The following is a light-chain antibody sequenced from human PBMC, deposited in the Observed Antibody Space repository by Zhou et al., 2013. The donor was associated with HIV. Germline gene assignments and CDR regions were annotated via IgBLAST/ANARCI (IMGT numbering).Light chain of an antibody. CDR1: QSISSW. CDR2: KAS. Sequence: DIQMTQSPSTLSASAGDRVTITCRASQSISSWLAWYQQKPGKAPKLLIYKASTLESGVPSRFSGSGSGTEFTLTISSLQPDDVATYYCQQPRGLTFGGGTNGGDQT. CDR3: QQPRGLT. J-gene: IGKJ4*01. V-gene: IGKV1-5*03.